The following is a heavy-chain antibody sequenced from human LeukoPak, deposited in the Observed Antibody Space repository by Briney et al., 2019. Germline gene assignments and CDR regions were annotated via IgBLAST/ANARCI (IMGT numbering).Heavy chain of an antibody. CDR3: AATYYYGSGSYHPFDY. J-gene: IGHJ4*02. V-gene: IGHV1-18*01. CDR2: ISAYNGNT. D-gene: IGHD3-10*01. Sequence: ASVKVSCKASGYTFTGYGISWVRQAPGQGLEWMGWISAYNGNTNYAQKLQGRVTMTTDTSTSTAYMELRSLRSDDTAVYYCAATYYYGSGSYHPFDYWGQGTLVTVSS. CDR1: GYTFTGYG.